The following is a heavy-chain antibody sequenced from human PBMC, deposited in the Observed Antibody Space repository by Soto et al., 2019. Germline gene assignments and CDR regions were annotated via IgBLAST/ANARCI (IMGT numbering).Heavy chain of an antibody. CDR3: AKNGHPPSHYYGLDV. CDR1: GYTFTRYG. D-gene: IGHD2-8*01. J-gene: IGHJ6*02. Sequence: QGQLVQSGAEVKKPGASVKVSCKSSGYTFTRYGISWVRQAPGQGLEWMGWISGCNGDTKYAQKFQGRVTMTIDTSTTTAFMELRSLTSDATAVYYCAKNGHPPSHYYGLDVWGQGTTVTVSS. CDR2: ISGCNGDT. V-gene: IGHV1-18*01.